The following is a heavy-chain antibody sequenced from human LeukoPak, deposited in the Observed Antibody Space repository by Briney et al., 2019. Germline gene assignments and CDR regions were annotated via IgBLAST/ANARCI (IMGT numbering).Heavy chain of an antibody. CDR1: GSTFTSSA. CDR2: IVVGSGNT. Sequence: SVKVSCKASGSTFTSSAMQWVRQARGQRLEWIGWIVVGSGNTNYAQKFQERVTITRDMSTSTAYMELSSLRSEDTAVYYCAREGDHLWFGELYNYWGQGTLVTVSS. D-gene: IGHD3-10*01. J-gene: IGHJ4*02. CDR3: AREGDHLWFGELYNY. V-gene: IGHV1-58*02.